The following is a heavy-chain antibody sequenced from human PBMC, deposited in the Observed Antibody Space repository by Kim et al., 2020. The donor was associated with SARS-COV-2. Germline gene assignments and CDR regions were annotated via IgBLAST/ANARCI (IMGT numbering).Heavy chain of an antibody. CDR3: AKDIGLRGTPDGMDV. J-gene: IGHJ6*02. V-gene: IGHV3-9*01. CDR2: ISWNSGSI. CDR1: GFTFDDYA. D-gene: IGHD4-17*01. Sequence: GGSLRLSCAASGFTFDDYAMHWVRQAPGKGLEWVSGISWNSGSIGYADSVKGRFTISRDNAKNSLYLQMNSLRAEDTALYYCAKDIGLRGTPDGMDVWGQGTTVTVSS.